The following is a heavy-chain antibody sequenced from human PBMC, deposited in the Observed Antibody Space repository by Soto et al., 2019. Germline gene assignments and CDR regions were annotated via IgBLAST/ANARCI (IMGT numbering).Heavy chain of an antibody. D-gene: IGHD6-13*01. J-gene: IGHJ4*02. CDR3: AHTRIATAGDYFDD. CDR1: GFSLSTSGVG. Sequence: QITLKESGPTLVKPTETLTLTCTFSGFSLSTSGVGVGWIRQPPGKALQWLALLYWDDDKHYSPSLKSRLTITKDTSKNQVVLTMTNMDPVDTATYFCAHTRIATAGDYFDDWGQGSLVTVSS. CDR2: LYWDDDK. V-gene: IGHV2-5*02.